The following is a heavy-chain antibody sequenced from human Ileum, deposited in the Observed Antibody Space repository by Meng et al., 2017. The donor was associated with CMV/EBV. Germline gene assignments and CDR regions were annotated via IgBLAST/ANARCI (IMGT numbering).Heavy chain of an antibody. D-gene: IGHD3-3*01. J-gene: IGHJ4*02. CDR2: ISSSSSTI. V-gene: IGHV3-48*04. CDR3: ARDMFGVVSPIDY. CDR1: GFTFSSYS. Sequence: GESLKISCAASGFTFSSYSMNWVRQAPGKGLEWVSYISSSSSTIYYADSVKGRFTISRDNAKNSLYLQMNSLRAEDTAVYYCARDMFGVVSPIDYWGQGTLVTVSS.